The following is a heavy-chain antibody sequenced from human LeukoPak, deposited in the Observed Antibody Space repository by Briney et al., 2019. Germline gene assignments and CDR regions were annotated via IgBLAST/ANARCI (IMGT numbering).Heavy chain of an antibody. Sequence: GGSLRLSCAASGFTFSSYAMSWVRQAPGKGLEWVSTISGTGGSTYYADSVKGRFTISRDNSKNRLYLQMNSLRAEDTAVYYCAKVGWYGAIDYWGQGTLVTVSS. V-gene: IGHV3-23*01. CDR3: AKVGWYGAIDY. J-gene: IGHJ4*02. D-gene: IGHD6-19*01. CDR1: GFTFSSYA. CDR2: ISGTGGST.